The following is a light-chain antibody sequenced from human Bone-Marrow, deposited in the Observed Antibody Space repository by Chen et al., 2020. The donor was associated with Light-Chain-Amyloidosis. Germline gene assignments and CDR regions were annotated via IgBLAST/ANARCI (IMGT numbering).Light chain of an antibody. CDR2: ATS. J-gene: IGKJ3*01. CDR3: QQLNSYPLIYI. V-gene: IGKV1-9*01. Sequence: IQLTQSPSFLSACVGDRVTITCRASQDISSYLAWYQQKPGKPPKLLIYATSALQSGVPSRFSGSRSGTEFTLTISSLQPEDFATYYCQQLNSYPLIYIFGPGTKVDIK. CDR1: QDISSY.